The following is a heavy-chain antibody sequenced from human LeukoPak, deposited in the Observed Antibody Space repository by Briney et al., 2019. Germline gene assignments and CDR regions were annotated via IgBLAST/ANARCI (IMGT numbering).Heavy chain of an antibody. CDR1: GYTFTGYY. V-gene: IGHV1-2*02. J-gene: IGHJ5*02. Sequence: ASVKVSCKASGYTFTGYYMHWVRQAPGQGLEWMGWINPNSGGTNYAQKFQGRVTMTRDTSISTAYMELSRLRSDDTAVYYCAREGTGFLEWFGWFDPWGQGTLVTVSS. CDR3: AREGTGFLEWFGWFDP. D-gene: IGHD3-3*01. CDR2: INPNSGGT.